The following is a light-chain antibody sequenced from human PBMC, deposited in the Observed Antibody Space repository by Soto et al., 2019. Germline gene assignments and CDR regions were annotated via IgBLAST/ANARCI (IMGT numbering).Light chain of an antibody. CDR2: GAS. V-gene: IGKV3-15*01. CDR3: QPYNNWPPWT. J-gene: IGKJ1*01. CDR1: QSVNNN. Sequence: IVMTQSPATLSVSPGERATLSCRASQSVNNNLAWYQQKPGQAPRLLIYGASTRATGIPGRFSGSGSGTEFTLTISSLQSEDFAVYYCQPYNNWPPWTFGQGTKVEIK.